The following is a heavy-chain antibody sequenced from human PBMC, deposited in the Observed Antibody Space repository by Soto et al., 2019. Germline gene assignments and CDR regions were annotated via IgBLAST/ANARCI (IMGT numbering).Heavy chain of an antibody. D-gene: IGHD3-16*02. CDR1: GYTFTSYG. CDR2: ISAYNGNT. V-gene: IGHV1-18*04. J-gene: IGHJ4*02. Sequence: AAVKSSCKASGYTFTSYGISWVRQAPGQGLEWMGWISAYNGNTNYAQKLQGRVTMTTDTSTSTAYMELRSLRSDDTAVCYCAREPYDYVWGSYRRPPGTLGCYYYGYWGEGTLVTVSS. CDR3: AREPYDYVWGSYRRPPGTLGCYYYGY.